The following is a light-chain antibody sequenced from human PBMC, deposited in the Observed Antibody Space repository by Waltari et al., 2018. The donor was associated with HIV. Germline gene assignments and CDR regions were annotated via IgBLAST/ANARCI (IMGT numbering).Light chain of an antibody. Sequence: QSVLTQPPSLSGAPGQRVIISCTGSSSNIGAGLAVHWYQPPPGTAPKLLIYGNNNRPSGVPDRFSGSKSGTSASLANTGLQADDEADYYCQSYDSGLNTYVFGTGTRVTVL. J-gene: IGLJ1*01. CDR1: SSNIGAGLA. V-gene: IGLV1-40*01. CDR2: GNN. CDR3: QSYDSGLNTYV.